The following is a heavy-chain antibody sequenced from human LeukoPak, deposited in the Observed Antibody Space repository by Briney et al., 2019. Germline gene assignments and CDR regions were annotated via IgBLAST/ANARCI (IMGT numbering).Heavy chain of an antibody. CDR2: IWYDGNNK. CDR3: AREHAFSPDY. Sequence: GGSLRLSCAASGFTFSSYGMHCVRQAPGKGLEWVAVIWYDGNNKYYVDSVKGRFTISRDNSKNTLYLQMNSLRAEDTAVYYCAREHAFSPDYWGQGTLVTVSS. V-gene: IGHV3-33*01. J-gene: IGHJ4*02. CDR1: GFTFSSYG. D-gene: IGHD2/OR15-2a*01.